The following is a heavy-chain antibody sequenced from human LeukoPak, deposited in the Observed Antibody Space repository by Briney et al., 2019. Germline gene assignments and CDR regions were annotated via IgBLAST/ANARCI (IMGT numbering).Heavy chain of an antibody. J-gene: IGHJ3*02. V-gene: IGHV3-48*01. CDR1: GFSFSIYN. Sequence: GGSLRLSCAASGFSFSIYNMNWVRQAPGKGLEWISYISSGSGTIFYADSVKGRFTISRDNAKNSVYLQMNSLRAEDTAVYYCAKDHYVSGRYDAFDIWGQGTMVTVSS. CDR3: AKDHYVSGRYDAFDI. D-gene: IGHD3-10*01. CDR2: ISSGSGTI.